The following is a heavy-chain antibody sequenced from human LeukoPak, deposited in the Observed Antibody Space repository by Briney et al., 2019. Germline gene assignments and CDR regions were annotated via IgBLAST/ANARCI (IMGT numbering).Heavy chain of an antibody. D-gene: IGHD3-16*02. Sequence: PGGSLRLSCAASGLTFNNFAMHWFRQAPGKGLEWVAFVQSDGSSEYYADSVKGRFTISRDNSKHTVFLHMNSLRTEDTAVYYCAKGLSFAFDFWGQGTMVTVSS. CDR2: VQSDGSSE. CDR3: AKGLSFAFDF. J-gene: IGHJ3*01. V-gene: IGHV3-30*02. CDR1: GLTFNNFA.